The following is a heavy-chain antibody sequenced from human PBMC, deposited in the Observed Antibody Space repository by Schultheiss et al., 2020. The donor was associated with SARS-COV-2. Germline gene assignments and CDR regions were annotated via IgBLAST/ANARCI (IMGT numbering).Heavy chain of an antibody. V-gene: IGHV3-23*01. CDR1: GFTFSSYA. D-gene: IGHD2-15*01. Sequence: GGSLRLSCAASGFTFSSYAMSWVRQAPGKGLEWVSAISGSGGSTYYADSVKGRFTISRDNSKNTLYLQMNSLRAEDTAVYYCAKDPSGCSGGSCYFFEEYYFDYWGQGTLVTVSS. J-gene: IGHJ4*02. CDR3: AKDPSGCSGGSCYFFEEYYFDY. CDR2: ISGSGGST.